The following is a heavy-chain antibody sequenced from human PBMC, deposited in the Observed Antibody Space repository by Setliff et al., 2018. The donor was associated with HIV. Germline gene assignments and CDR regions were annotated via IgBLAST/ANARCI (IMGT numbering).Heavy chain of an antibody. CDR3: ARSGVYYYDSSGHFDY. Sequence: SETLSLTCTASGGSISSYYWSWIRQPPGKGLEWIGYIYYSGSTNYNPSLKSRVTISVDTSKNQFSLKLSSVTAADTAVYYCARSGVYYYDSSGHFDYWGQGTLVTAPQ. J-gene: IGHJ4*02. CDR2: IYYSGST. V-gene: IGHV4-59*01. D-gene: IGHD3-22*01. CDR1: GGSISSYY.